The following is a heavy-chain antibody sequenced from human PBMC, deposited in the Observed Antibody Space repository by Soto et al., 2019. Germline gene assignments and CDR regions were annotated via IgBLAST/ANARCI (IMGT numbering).Heavy chain of an antibody. CDR3: ARDLSGNVEILYYYGMDV. CDR1: GFTFSSYG. D-gene: IGHD5-12*01. Sequence: QVQLVESGGGVVQPGRSLRLSCAASGFTFSSYGMHWVRQAPGKALEWVAVIWYDGSNKYYGDSVKGRFTISRDNSKKTMYLQMNSLRAEDTAEYYSARDLSGNVEILYYYGMDVWGQGTTVTVSS. J-gene: IGHJ6*02. V-gene: IGHV3-33*01. CDR2: IWYDGSNK.